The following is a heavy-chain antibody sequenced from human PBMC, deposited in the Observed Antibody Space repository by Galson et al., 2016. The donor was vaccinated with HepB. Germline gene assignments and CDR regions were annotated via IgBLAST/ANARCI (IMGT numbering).Heavy chain of an antibody. CDR2: ISYDGNNR. J-gene: IGHJ6*02. CDR3: ARDRGLLHYYYGMDV. Sequence: SLRLSCATSGFTFNNYGINWVRQAPGKGLEWVAVISYDGNNRHYADAVKGRFTISRDSSTNTVYLQMNSLRADDTAVYFCARDRGLLHYYYGMDVWGQGGTVTVSS. V-gene: IGHV3-33*08. CDR1: GFTFNNYG. D-gene: IGHD4-17*01.